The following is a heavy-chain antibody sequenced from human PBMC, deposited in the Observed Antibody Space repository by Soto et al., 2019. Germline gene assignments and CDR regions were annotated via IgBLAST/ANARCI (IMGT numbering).Heavy chain of an antibody. D-gene: IGHD1-26*01. CDR3: ARREQHSARIFDY. CDR2: TYYRSKWYY. CDR1: WDSVSSNSAV. V-gene: IGHV6-1*01. J-gene: IGHJ4*01. Sequence: SQTLSLTCAITWDSVSSNSAVWSWVRQSPSRGLEWLGRTYYRSKWYYEYAVSVRGRITINPDTSKNQYSLQLNSVTPEDTAVYFCARREQHSARIFDYCGQGTLVTVCS.